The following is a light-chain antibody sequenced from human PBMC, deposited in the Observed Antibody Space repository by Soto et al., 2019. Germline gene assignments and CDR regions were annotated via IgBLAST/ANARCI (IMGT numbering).Light chain of an antibody. Sequence: QSVLTQPASVSGSPGQSITLSCTGTSSDVGGYNYVSWYQQRPGKGPKLIIHDVNNRPSGVSNRFSGSKSGNTASLTISGLQAEDEDDYYCCSFARGNTYVFGAGTRSPS. CDR1: SSDVGGYNY. CDR3: CSFARGNTYV. CDR2: DVN. J-gene: IGLJ1*01. V-gene: IGLV2-14*03.